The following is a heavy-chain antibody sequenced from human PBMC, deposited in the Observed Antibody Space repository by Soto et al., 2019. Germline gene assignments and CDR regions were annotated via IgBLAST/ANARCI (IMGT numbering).Heavy chain of an antibody. Sequence: EVQLVESGGGLIQPGGSLRLSCAASGFIVSGDYMSWVRQAPGKGLEWVSVIYPGGSTYYADSVKGRFTFSRDNSKNTLYLQMNGLRVEDTAVYYCARAYGGNPALFDPWGQGTLVTVSS. V-gene: IGHV3-53*01. J-gene: IGHJ5*02. D-gene: IGHD4-17*01. CDR2: IYPGGST. CDR3: ARAYGGNPALFDP. CDR1: GFIVSGDY.